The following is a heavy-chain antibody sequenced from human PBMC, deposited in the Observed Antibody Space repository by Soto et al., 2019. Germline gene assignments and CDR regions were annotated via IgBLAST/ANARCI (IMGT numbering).Heavy chain of an antibody. Sequence: QVQLQESGPGLVKPSQTLSLTCTVSGGSISSGDYYWRWIRQPPGKGLEWIGYIYYSGSTYYNPSLKSRVTISVDTSKNQFSLKLSSVTAADTAVYYCARDPPPAGSSSRPYAFDIWGQGTMVTVSS. D-gene: IGHD6-13*01. CDR1: GGSISSGDYY. J-gene: IGHJ3*02. V-gene: IGHV4-30-4*01. CDR2: IYYSGST. CDR3: ARDPPPAGSSSRPYAFDI.